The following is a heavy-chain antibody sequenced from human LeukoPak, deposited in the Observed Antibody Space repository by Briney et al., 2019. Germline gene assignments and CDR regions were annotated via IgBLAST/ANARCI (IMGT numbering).Heavy chain of an antibody. Sequence: ASVKVSCKASGYTFTSYYMHWVRKAPGQGLEWMGIINPSGGSTSYAQKFQGRVTMTRDMSTSTVYMELSSLRSEDTAVYYCARDVGSSWRYYYYYMDVWGKGTTVTVSS. CDR2: INPSGGST. CDR1: GYTFTSYY. CDR3: ARDVGSSWRYYYYYMDV. D-gene: IGHD6-13*01. V-gene: IGHV1-46*01. J-gene: IGHJ6*03.